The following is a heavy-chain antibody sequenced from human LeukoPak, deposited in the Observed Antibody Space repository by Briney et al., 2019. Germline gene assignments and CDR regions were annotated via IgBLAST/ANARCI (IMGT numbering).Heavy chain of an antibody. CDR1: GFTFSNYW. D-gene: IGHD1-1*01. CDR2: IKQDGSEK. CDR3: VKDRTFSDNWRNWFDP. J-gene: IGHJ5*02. V-gene: IGHV3-7*01. Sequence: GGSLRLSCAASGFTFSNYWMSWVRQAPGKGLEWVANIKQDGSEKYYVDSVKGRFTISRDNADNSLFLQMNSLRAEDTAVYYCVKDRTFSDNWRNWFDPWGQGTLVTVSS.